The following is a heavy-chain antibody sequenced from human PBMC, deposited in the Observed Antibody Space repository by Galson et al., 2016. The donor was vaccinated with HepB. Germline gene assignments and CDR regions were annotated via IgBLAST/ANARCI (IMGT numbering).Heavy chain of an antibody. CDR3: ARESTGRGADAFDI. V-gene: IGHV3-13*04. Sequence: SLRLSCAASGFTFSRYDIHWVRQVTGKGLQWVSAIGGAGDTYYSGSVKGRFTISRENAKNSLYLQMNSLTAGDTAVYYCARESTGRGADAFDIWGQGTLV. CDR1: GFTFSRYD. D-gene: IGHD3-16*01. J-gene: IGHJ3*02. CDR2: IGGAGDT.